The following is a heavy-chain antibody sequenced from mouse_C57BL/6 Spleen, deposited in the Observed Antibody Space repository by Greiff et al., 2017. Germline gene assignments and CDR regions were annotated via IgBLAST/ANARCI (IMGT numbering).Heavy chain of an antibody. Sequence: QVQLQQSGAELVKPGASVKMSCKASGYTFTTYPIEWMKQNPGQSLEWIGNFHPYNDDTKYNEKFKGKATLTVEKSSSTVYLVLSRLTSDDSAVYYGARGKIANWDPYFDYWGQGTTLTVSS. CDR2: FHPYNDDT. V-gene: IGHV1-47*01. CDR1: GYTFTTYP. CDR3: ARGKIANWDPYFDY. D-gene: IGHD4-1*01. J-gene: IGHJ2*01.